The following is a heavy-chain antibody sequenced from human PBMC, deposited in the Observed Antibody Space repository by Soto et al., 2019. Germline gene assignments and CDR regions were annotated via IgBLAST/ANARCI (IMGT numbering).Heavy chain of an antibody. Sequence: GGSLRLSCAASGFTFSSYCMHWVRQAPGKGLEWVAVIWYDGSNKYYADSVKGRFTISRDNSKNTLYLQMNSLRAEDTAVYYWARDRGFGVVIFVYWGQGTLVTVSS. D-gene: IGHD3-3*01. CDR3: ARDRGFGVVIFVY. CDR2: IWYDGSNK. V-gene: IGHV3-33*01. CDR1: GFTFSSYC. J-gene: IGHJ4*02.